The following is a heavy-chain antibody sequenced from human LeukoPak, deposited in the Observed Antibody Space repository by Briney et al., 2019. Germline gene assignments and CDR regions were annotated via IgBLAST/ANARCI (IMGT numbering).Heavy chain of an antibody. J-gene: IGHJ6*03. D-gene: IGHD6-6*01. Sequence: GASVKVSCKASGYTFTSYDINWVRQATGQGLEWMGWMNPNSGNTGYAQKFQGRVTITRNTSISTAYMELSSLRSEDTAVYYCARGAYSSSSGHYYYYMDVWGKGTTVTVSS. CDR1: GYTFTSYD. CDR3: ARGAYSSSSGHYYYYMDV. V-gene: IGHV1-8*03. CDR2: MNPNSGNT.